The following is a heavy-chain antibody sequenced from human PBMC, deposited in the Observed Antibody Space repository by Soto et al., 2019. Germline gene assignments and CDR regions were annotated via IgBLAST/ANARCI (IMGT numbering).Heavy chain of an antibody. CDR3: ARVRTYYYGSGRLNRGGFAA. V-gene: IGHV1-2*02. CDR1: GYTFTGYY. Sequence: ASVKVSCKASGYTFTGYYMHWVRQAPGQGLEWMGWINPNSGGTNYAQKFQGRVTMTRDTSISTAYMELSRLRSDDTAVYYCARVRTYYYGSGRLNRGGFAAWGQGTLVTVSS. J-gene: IGHJ5*02. CDR2: INPNSGGT. D-gene: IGHD3-10*01.